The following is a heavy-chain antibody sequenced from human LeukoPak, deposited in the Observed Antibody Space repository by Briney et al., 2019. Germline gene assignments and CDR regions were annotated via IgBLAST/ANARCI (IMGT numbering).Heavy chain of an antibody. CDR1: GGSISGYY. D-gene: IGHD5-24*01. Sequence: SETLSLTCAVFGGSISGYYWTWIRQPPGKGLEWIGEIHYSGTINYNPSLQSRVTISADTSNNHFSLKTNSVTAADTAIYYCSRGIDAYKCGNSWGQGTLVTVSS. J-gene: IGHJ4*02. CDR2: IHYSGTI. V-gene: IGHV4-34*01. CDR3: SRGIDAYKCGNS.